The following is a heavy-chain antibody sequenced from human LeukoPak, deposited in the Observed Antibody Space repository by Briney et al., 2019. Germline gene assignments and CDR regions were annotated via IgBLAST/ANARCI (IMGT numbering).Heavy chain of an antibody. Sequence: PSETLSLTCAVYGGSFSGYYWSWIREPPGKGLEWIGEINHSGSTNYNPSLKSRVTISVDTSKNQFSPKLSSVTAADTAVYYCARDGGRITMVRGVFTPYYFDYWGQGTLVTVSS. J-gene: IGHJ4*02. V-gene: IGHV4-34*01. CDR3: ARDGGRITMVRGVFTPYYFDY. D-gene: IGHD3-10*01. CDR2: INHSGST. CDR1: GGSFSGYY.